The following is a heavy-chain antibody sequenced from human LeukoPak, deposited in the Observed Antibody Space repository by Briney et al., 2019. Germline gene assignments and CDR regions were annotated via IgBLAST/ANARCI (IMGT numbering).Heavy chain of an antibody. J-gene: IGHJ4*02. CDR2: INPSSGDT. CDR3: ARVPRPKYAGGQWDGDY. Sequence: GASVKVSCKTSGYTFTVHYMHWVRQAPGQGLEWMGWINPSSGDTNYAQKFQGRVTMTRDTSISTAHMDLSRLRSDDTAVYYCARVPRPKYAGGQWDGDYWGQGTLVTVSS. D-gene: IGHD1-26*01. V-gene: IGHV1-2*02. CDR1: GYTFTVHY.